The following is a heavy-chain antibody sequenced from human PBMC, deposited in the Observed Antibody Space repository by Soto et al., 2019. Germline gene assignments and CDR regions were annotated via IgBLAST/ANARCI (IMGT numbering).Heavy chain of an antibody. V-gene: IGHV4-34*01. CDR2: INHSGST. CDR3: ARAPPYYYYGMDV. Sequence: SESLSLTCAVSGGSFSSYYCSWIRQPPGKGLEWIGEINHSGSTNYNPSLKSRVTISVDTSKNQFSLKLSSVTAADTAVYYCARAPPYYYYGMDVWGQGTTVTVSS. J-gene: IGHJ6*02. CDR1: GGSFSSYY.